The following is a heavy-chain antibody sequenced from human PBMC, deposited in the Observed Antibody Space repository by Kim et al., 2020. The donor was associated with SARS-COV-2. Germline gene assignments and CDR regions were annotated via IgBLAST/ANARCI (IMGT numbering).Heavy chain of an antibody. CDR3: VTARTYRYSANYQTSNFDS. V-gene: IGHV3-15*01. Sequence: GGSLRLSCAASGFTFSTAWMTWVRQAPGKGLEWVGRIRSKSDGGTADYAAPVQGRFTISREDSRNTLFLQMNSLTADDTATYFCVTARTYRYSANYQTSNFDSWGQGTLVTVSS. J-gene: IGHJ4*02. D-gene: IGHD1-26*01. CDR1: GFTFSTAW. CDR2: IRSKSDGGTA.